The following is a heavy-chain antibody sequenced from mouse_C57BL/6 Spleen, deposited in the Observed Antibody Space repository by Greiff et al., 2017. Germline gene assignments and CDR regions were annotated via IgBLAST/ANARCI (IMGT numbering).Heavy chain of an antibody. Sequence: VQLQQPGAELVKPGASVKLSCKASGYTFTSYWMHWVKQRPGQGLEWIGMIHPNSGSTNYNEKFKSKATLTVDKSSSTAYMQLSSLTSEDSAVYYCARSEDYGNSMYYFDYWGQGTTLTVSS. J-gene: IGHJ2*01. D-gene: IGHD2-1*01. CDR1: GYTFTSYW. V-gene: IGHV1-64*01. CDR3: ARSEDYGNSMYYFDY. CDR2: IHPNSGST.